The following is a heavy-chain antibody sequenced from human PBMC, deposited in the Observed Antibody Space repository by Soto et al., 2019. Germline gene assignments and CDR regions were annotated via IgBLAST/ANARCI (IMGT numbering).Heavy chain of an antibody. CDR3: ARDGGSTSSGYYYYYMDV. J-gene: IGHJ6*03. CDR2: IYYSGST. D-gene: IGHD2-2*01. V-gene: IGHV4-59*01. CDR1: GGSISSYY. Sequence: SETLSLTCTVSGGSISSYYWSWIRQPPGKGLEWIGYIYYSGSTNYNPSLKSRVTISVDTSKNQFSLKLSSVTAADTAVYYCARDGGSTSSGYYYYYMDVWGKGTTVTVSS.